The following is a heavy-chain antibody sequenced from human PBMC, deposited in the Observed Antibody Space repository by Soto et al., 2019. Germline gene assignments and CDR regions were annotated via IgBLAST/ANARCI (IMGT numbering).Heavy chain of an antibody. Sequence: QLQLQESGPGLVKPSETLSLTCTVSGGSISSSSYYWGWIRQPPGKGLEWIGSIYYSGSTYYTPSRKSRVTISVDTSKTEFSLKLSSVPAADTAVYYCARRGYSYGYTYYFDYWGQGTLVTVSS. CDR2: IYYSGST. J-gene: IGHJ4*02. D-gene: IGHD5-18*01. V-gene: IGHV4-39*01. CDR1: GGSISSSSYY. CDR3: ARRGYSYGYTYYFDY.